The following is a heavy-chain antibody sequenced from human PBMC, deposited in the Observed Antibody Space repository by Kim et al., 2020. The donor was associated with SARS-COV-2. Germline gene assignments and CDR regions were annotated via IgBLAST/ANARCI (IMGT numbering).Heavy chain of an antibody. Sequence: SVKGRFTNSRDNSKSSLYLQMNRLRTEDTALYYCAKDRDCSGGSCSLYFDYWGQGTLVTVSS. J-gene: IGHJ4*02. V-gene: IGHV3-43*01. D-gene: IGHD2-15*01. CDR3: AKDRDCSGGSCSLYFDY.